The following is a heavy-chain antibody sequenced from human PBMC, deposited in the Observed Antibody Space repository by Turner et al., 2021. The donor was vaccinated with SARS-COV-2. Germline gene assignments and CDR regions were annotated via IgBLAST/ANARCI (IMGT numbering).Heavy chain of an antibody. CDR1: GYTFTDYY. V-gene: IGHV1-2*02. Sequence: QVQLVQSGAEVKKPGATVKVSCKTSGYTFTDYYVHWVRQAPGQGLEWMGWINPNSGGTNYAQKFQGRVTMTRDTSISTAYMELSRLRSDDTAVYYCATGYAYCGGDCSIDYWGQGTLVTVSS. D-gene: IGHD2-21*02. J-gene: IGHJ4*02. CDR2: INPNSGGT. CDR3: ATGYAYCGGDCSIDY.